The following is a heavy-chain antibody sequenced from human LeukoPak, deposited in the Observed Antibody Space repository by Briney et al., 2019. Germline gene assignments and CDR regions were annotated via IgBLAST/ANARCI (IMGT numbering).Heavy chain of an antibody. Sequence: PGRSLRLSCAASGLTFSTYGMHWVRQAPGKGLEWVAVISNDGSNKLYTDSVKGRFTISRDNSKNTLYLQMNSLRAEDTAVYYCARSDVDMAAWGQGTLVTVSS. V-gene: IGHV3-30*03. CDR2: ISNDGSNK. CDR3: ARSDVDMAA. D-gene: IGHD5-12*01. J-gene: IGHJ5*02. CDR1: GLTFSTYG.